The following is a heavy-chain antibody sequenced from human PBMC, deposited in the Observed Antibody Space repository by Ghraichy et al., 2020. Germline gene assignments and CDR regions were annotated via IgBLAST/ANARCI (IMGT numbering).Heavy chain of an antibody. CDR1: GFTFSSYW. J-gene: IGHJ4*02. D-gene: IGHD6-13*01. V-gene: IGHV3-7*01. CDR3: ARDDGSGSSSSTDRDY. CDR2: IKQDGSEK. Sequence: GGSLRLSCAASGFTFSSYWMSWVRQAPGKGLEWVANIKQDGSEKYYVDSVKGRFTISRDNAKNSLYLQMNSLRAEDTAVYYCARDDGSGSSSSTDRDYWGQGTLVTVSS.